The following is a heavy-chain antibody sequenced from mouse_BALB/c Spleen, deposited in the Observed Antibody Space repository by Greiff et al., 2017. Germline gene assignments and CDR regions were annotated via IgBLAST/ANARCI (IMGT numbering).Heavy chain of an antibody. CDR3: ARTGAMDY. Sequence: EVKLQESGGGLVKPGGSLKLSCAASGFTFSSYAMSWVRQSPEKRLEWVAEISSGGSYTYYPATVTGRFTISRDNAKNTLYLEMSSLRSEDTAMYYCARTGAMDYWGQGTSVTVSS. V-gene: IGHV5-9-4*01. J-gene: IGHJ4*01. CDR1: GFTFSSYA. CDR2: ISSGGSYT.